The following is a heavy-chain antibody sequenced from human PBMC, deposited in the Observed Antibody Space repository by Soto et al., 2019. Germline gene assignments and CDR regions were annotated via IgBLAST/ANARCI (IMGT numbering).Heavy chain of an antibody. CDR3: ARAEPPGIAVAGYLDY. V-gene: IGHV1-69*13. Sequence: AASVKVSCKASGGTFSSYAISWVRQAPGQGLEWMGGIIPIFGTANYAQKFQGRVTITADESTSTAYMELSSLRSEDTAVYYCARAEPPGIAVAGYLDYWGQGTLVTVSS. CDR1: GGTFSSYA. CDR2: IIPIFGTA. J-gene: IGHJ4*02. D-gene: IGHD6-19*01.